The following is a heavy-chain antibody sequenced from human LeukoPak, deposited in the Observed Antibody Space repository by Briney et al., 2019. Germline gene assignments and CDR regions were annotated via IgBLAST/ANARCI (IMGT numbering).Heavy chain of an antibody. CDR1: GGSFSGYY. Sequence: SETLSLTCAVYGGSFSGYYWSWIRQPPGKGLEWIGEINHSGSTNYNPSLKSRVTISVDTSKNQFSLKPSSVTAADTAVYYCARGLRLLPYWGQGTLVTVSS. V-gene: IGHV4-34*01. J-gene: IGHJ4*02. CDR2: INHSGST. D-gene: IGHD3-22*01. CDR3: ARGLRLLPY.